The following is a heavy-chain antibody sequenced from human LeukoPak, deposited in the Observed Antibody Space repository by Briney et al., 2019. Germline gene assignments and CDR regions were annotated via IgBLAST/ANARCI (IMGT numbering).Heavy chain of an antibody. CDR2: FLYSGTT. Sequence: PSETLSLTCSVSNGAGKNYYWTWIRQPPGQGLEWIGNFLYSGTTTYRASLDSRLIISVDNSKNTVSLRLFSVTAADTAVYYCATLVYSGSRYHFDTWGQGTLVTVSS. J-gene: IGHJ4*02. D-gene: IGHD1-26*01. V-gene: IGHV4-59*02. CDR1: NGAGKNYY. CDR3: ATLVYSGSRYHFDT.